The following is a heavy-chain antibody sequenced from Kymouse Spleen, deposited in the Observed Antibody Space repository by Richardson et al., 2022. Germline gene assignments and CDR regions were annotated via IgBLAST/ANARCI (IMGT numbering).Heavy chain of an antibody. J-gene: IGHJ6*02. CDR2: ISSSSSYI. CDR3: ARWPGTTYYYYYGMDV. Sequence: EVQLVESGGGLVKPGGSLRLSCAASGFTFSSYSMNWVRQAPGKGLEWVSSISSSSSYIYYADSVKGRFTISRDNAKNSLYLQMNSLRAEDTAVYYCARWPGTTYYYYYGMDVWGQGTTVTVSS. V-gene: IGHV3-21*03. CDR1: GFTFSSYS. D-gene: IGHD1-7*01.